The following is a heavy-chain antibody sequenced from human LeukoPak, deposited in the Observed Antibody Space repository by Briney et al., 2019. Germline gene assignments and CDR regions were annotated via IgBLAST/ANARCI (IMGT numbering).Heavy chain of an antibody. Sequence: GESLRLSCAASGFTFSSYAMHWVRQSPGKGLEWVAVISYDGSNKYYADSVKGRFTISRDNSKNTLYLQMNSLRAEDTAVYYCARAMVRGVHFDYWGQGTLVTVSS. J-gene: IGHJ4*02. D-gene: IGHD3-10*01. V-gene: IGHV3-30*04. CDR1: GFTFSSYA. CDR3: ARAMVRGVHFDY. CDR2: ISYDGSNK.